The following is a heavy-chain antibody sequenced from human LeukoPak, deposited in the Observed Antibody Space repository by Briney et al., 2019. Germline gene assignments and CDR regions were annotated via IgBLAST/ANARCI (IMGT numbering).Heavy chain of an antibody. CDR3: ARSHYPHYYYDSSGYFFDY. CDR2: INPNSGGT. D-gene: IGHD3-22*01. V-gene: IGHV1-2*02. J-gene: IGHJ4*02. CDR1: GYSFTDKY. Sequence: ASVKVSCKASGYSFTDKYMHWVRQAPGQGLEWMGWINPNSGGTNYAQKFQGRVTMTTDTSMSTAYMELSRLSDDTAVYYCARSHYPHYYYDSSGYFFDYWGQGTLVTVSS.